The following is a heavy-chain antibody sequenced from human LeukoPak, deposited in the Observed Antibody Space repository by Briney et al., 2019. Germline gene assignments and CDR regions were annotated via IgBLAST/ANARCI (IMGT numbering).Heavy chain of an antibody. J-gene: IGHJ4*02. CDR1: GFTFSSYE. D-gene: IGHD1-26*01. Sequence: GGSLRLSCAASGFTFSSYEMNWVRQAPGKGLEWVSGVSGSGGKTYNADSVKGQFTISRDNSKNTVYMQMNSLRAEDTAVYYCAKDRGLVGATPSNFDYWGQGTLVTVSS. CDR2: VSGSGGKT. V-gene: IGHV3-23*01. CDR3: AKDRGLVGATPSNFDY.